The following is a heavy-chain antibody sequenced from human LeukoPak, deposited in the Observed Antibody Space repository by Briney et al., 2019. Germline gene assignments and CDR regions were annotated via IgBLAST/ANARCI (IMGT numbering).Heavy chain of an antibody. CDR3: AKHDYGDFLDY. CDR1: GFTFSSCA. D-gene: IGHD4-17*01. V-gene: IGHV3-23*01. J-gene: IGHJ4*02. CDR2: ITGSVVST. Sequence: PGGSLRLSFAASGFTFSSCAISWVRQAPGKGLEWVSAITGSVVSTYYADSLKGRFTISRDNSKNTLYLQMNSLRAEDTAVYYCAKHDYGDFLDYWGQGTLVTVSS.